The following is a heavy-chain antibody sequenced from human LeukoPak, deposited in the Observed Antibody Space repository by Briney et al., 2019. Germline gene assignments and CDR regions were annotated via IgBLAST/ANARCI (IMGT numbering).Heavy chain of an antibody. CDR3: ASQKYCTNGICYRKYYFDY. CDR2: IYSGGNA. CDR1: GFTVSSNY. Sequence: GGSLRLSCAASGFTVSSNYMSWVRQAPGKGLEWVSLIYSGGNAYYADSVKGRFTISTDNSKNTLYLQMNSLRAEDTAVYYCASQKYCTNGICYRKYYFDYWGQGTLVTVSS. V-gene: IGHV3-66*04. J-gene: IGHJ4*02. D-gene: IGHD2-8*01.